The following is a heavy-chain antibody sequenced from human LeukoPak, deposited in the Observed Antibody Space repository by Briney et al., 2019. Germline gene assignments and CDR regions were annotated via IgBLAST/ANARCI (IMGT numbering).Heavy chain of an antibody. V-gene: IGHV3-74*01. D-gene: IGHD3-22*01. Sequence: GGSLRLSCAASGITFSRYWMHWVRQAPGKGLVWVSRINSDGSSTNYADSVKGRFTISRDNAKNTLYLQMNSLRVEGTAVYYCASSSGGFNWFDPWGQGTLVTVSS. CDR3: ASSSGGFNWFDP. J-gene: IGHJ5*02. CDR2: INSDGSST. CDR1: GITFSRYW.